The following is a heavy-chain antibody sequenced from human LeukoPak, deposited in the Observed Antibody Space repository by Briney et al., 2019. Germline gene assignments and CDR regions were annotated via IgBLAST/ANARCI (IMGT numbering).Heavy chain of an antibody. Sequence: GGSLRLSCAASGFIVSDNYMSWVRQAPGKGLEWVSVLYSDGTTYYADSVKGRFTISRDNSKNTLYLQMNSLRAEDTAVYYCARDLYDSGSYPTSNWFDPWGQGTLVTVSS. CDR1: GFIVSDNY. D-gene: IGHD1-26*01. J-gene: IGHJ5*02. CDR3: ARDLYDSGSYPTSNWFDP. V-gene: IGHV3-66*02. CDR2: LYSDGTT.